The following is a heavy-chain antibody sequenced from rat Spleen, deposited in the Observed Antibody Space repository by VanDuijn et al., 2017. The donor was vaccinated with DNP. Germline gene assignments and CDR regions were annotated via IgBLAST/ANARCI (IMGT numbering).Heavy chain of an antibody. V-gene: IGHV5-31*01. Sequence: EVQLVESGGGLVQPGRSLKLSCVASGFTFNKYWMTWIRQVPGKGLEWVASISPSGGSTYYRDSVRGRFAVSRDDAENTLYLQMNSLTSEDTAAYFCAKIAAGAMDVWGQGTSVTVSS. CDR1: GFTFNKYW. J-gene: IGHJ4*01. D-gene: IGHD1-2*01. CDR2: ISPSGGST. CDR3: AKIAAGAMDV.